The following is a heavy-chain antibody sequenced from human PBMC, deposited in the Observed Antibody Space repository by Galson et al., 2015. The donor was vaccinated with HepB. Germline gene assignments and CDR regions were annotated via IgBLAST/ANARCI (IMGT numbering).Heavy chain of an antibody. V-gene: IGHV3-23*01. D-gene: IGHD2-2*01. CDR2: ISGSGGST. J-gene: IGHJ6*02. CDR3: ASLWGVPAAIGYYYYYGMDV. CDR1: GFSFSSYA. Sequence: SLRLSCAASGFSFSSYAMSWVRQAPGQGLEWVSTISGSGGSTYYADSVKGRFTISRDNAKNPLYLQMNSLRAEDTAVYYCASLWGVPAAIGYYYYYGMDVWGQGNPRSPSP.